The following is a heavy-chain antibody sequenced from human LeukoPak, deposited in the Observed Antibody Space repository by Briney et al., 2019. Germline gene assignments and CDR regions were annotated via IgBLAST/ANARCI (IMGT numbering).Heavy chain of an antibody. CDR2: INHSGST. CDR1: GGSFSGYY. D-gene: IGHD3-9*01. V-gene: IGHV4-34*01. J-gene: IGHJ4*02. CDR3: ARGNILTGYNFDY. Sequence: KSSETLSLTCAVHGGSFSGYYWSWIRQPPGKGLEWIGEINHSGSTNYNPSLKSRVTISVDTSKNQFSLKLSSVTAADTAVYYCARGNILTGYNFDYWGQGTLVTVSS.